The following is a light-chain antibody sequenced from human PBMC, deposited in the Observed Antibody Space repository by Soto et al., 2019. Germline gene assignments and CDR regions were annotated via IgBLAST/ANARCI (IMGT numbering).Light chain of an antibody. V-gene: IGKV1-33*01. J-gene: IGKJ5*01. CDR1: QDIRKN. CDR3: QQSHNLPIT. CDR2: DAF. Sequence: DIQMTQSPSSLSSSVGDRVTITCQASQDIRKNLNWYQQKPGKAPRLLIYDAFNLETGVPSRFGGSGSGTEFTFTISSLQPEDIATYYCQQSHNLPITFGPGTRLELK.